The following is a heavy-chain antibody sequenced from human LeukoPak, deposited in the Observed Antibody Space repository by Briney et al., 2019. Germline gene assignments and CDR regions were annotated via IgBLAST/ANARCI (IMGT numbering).Heavy chain of an antibody. J-gene: IGHJ5*02. CDR3: AKDPESGQQLPNWFDP. CDR2: ISSSGSTI. V-gene: IGHV3-11*01. Sequence: GGSLRLSCAASGFTFSDYYMSWIRQAPGKGLEWVSYISSSGSTIYYADSVKGRFTISRDNSKNTLYLQMNSLRAEDTAVYYCAKDPESGQQLPNWFDPWGQGTLVTVSS. D-gene: IGHD6-13*01. CDR1: GFTFSDYY.